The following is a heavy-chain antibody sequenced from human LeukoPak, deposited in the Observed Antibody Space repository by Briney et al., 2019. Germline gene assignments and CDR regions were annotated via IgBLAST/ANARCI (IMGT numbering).Heavy chain of an antibody. CDR1: GYSISSGYY. CDR2: IYHSGST. Sequence: SETLSLTCTVSGYSISSGYYWGWIRQPPGKGLEWIGSIYHSGSTNYNPSLKSRVTISVDKSKNQFSLKLSSVTAADTAVYYCAGLYGSGSYYGYWGQGTLVTVSS. CDR3: AGLYGSGSYYGY. D-gene: IGHD3-10*01. V-gene: IGHV4-38-2*02. J-gene: IGHJ4*02.